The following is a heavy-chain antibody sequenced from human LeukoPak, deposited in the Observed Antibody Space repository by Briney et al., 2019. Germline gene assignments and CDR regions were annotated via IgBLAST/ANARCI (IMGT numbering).Heavy chain of an antibody. Sequence: GASVKVSCKASGGTFSSYAISWVRQAPGQGLEWMGWINPNSGGTNYAQKFQGRVTMTRDTSISTAYMELSRLRSDDTAVYYCARVPRRGYYDFWSGYSLFDYWGQGTLVTVSS. V-gene: IGHV1-2*02. D-gene: IGHD3-3*01. CDR3: ARVPRRGYYDFWSGYSLFDY. CDR2: INPNSGGT. J-gene: IGHJ4*02. CDR1: GGTFSSYA.